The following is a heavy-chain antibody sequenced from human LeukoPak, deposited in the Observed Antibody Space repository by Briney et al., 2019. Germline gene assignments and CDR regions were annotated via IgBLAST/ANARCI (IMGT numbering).Heavy chain of an antibody. V-gene: IGHV4-39*07. CDR3: ASGSGSYSHWFDP. D-gene: IGHD3-10*01. J-gene: IGHJ5*02. CDR2: MYYSGNI. Sequence: SETLSLTCTVSGGSISSSTYYWGWTRQPPGKGLEWIGSMYYSGNIYYNPSLKSRVTISVDTSKNQLSLKLTSVTAADTAVYYCASGSGSYSHWFDPWGQGTLVTVSS. CDR1: GGSISSSTYY.